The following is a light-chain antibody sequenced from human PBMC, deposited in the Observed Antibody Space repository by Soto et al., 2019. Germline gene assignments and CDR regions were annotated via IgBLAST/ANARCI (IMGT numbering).Light chain of an antibody. Sequence: QSALTQPPSASGSPGQSVPISCTGTSSDVGAYNYVSWYQQHPGKAPKLMIYDVTTRPSGVPDRFSGSKSGNTASLTVSGLQAEDEADYFCSSYTGSDNLVFGGGTKLTVL. J-gene: IGLJ2*01. V-gene: IGLV2-8*01. CDR3: SSYTGSDNLV. CDR2: DVT. CDR1: SSDVGAYNY.